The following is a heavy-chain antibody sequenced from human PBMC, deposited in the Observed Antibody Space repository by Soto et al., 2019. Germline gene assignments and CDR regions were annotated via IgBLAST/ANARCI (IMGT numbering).Heavy chain of an antibody. D-gene: IGHD1-1*01. J-gene: IGHJ4*02. CDR3: ARHDWNGVDY. Sequence: QLQLQESGPGLVKPSETLSLTCTVSGGSISRNSYYWGWIRQPPGKGLEWIGSIYYSGSTYYNPSLKRRVTISVDTSKNPFSLKLSSVTAADTAVYYCARHDWNGVDYWGQGTLVTVSS. CDR2: IYYSGST. V-gene: IGHV4-39*01. CDR1: GGSISRNSYY.